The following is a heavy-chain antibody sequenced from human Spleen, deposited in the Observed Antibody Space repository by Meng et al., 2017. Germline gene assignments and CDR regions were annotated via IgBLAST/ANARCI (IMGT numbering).Heavy chain of an antibody. CDR1: GGSISSYY. J-gene: IGHJ3*02. V-gene: IGHV4-59*01. CDR3: ARDRPGDAFDI. Sequence: QVQLQESGPGLVKPSETLSLTCTVSGGSISSYYWSWIRQPPGKGLEWIGYIYYSGSTNYNPSLKSRVTISVDTSKNQFSLKLSSVTAADTAVYYCARDRPGDAFDIWGQGTMVTVSS. CDR2: IYYSGST.